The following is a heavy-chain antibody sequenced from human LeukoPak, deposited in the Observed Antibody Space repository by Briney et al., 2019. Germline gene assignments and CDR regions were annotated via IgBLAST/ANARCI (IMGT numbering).Heavy chain of an antibody. CDR3: ARENTARGGFDY. D-gene: IGHD3-10*01. CDR1: GGSISSSSYY. CDR2: IYYSGST. Sequence: SETLSLTCTVSGGSISSSSYYWGWIRQHPGKGLEWIGYIYYSGSTYYNPSLKSRVTISVDTSKNQFSLKLSSVTAADTAVYYCARENTARGGFDYWGQGTLVTVSS. V-gene: IGHV4-31*03. J-gene: IGHJ4*02.